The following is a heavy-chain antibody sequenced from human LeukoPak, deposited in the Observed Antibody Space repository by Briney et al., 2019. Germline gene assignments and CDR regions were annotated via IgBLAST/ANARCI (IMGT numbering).Heavy chain of an antibody. CDR2: ISSSSSYI. J-gene: IGHJ3*02. D-gene: IGHD3-16*01. CDR1: GFTFSSYS. Sequence: PGGSLRLSCAASGFTFSSYSMNWVRQAPGKGLEWVSSISSSSSYIYYADSVKGRFTISRDNAKNSLYLQMNSLRAEDTAVYYCARPSSSRGIHFWDAFDIWGQGTMVTVSS. CDR3: ARPSSSRGIHFWDAFDI. V-gene: IGHV3-21*01.